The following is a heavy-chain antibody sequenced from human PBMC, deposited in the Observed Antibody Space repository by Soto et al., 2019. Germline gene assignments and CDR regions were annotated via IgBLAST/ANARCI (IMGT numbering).Heavy chain of an antibody. CDR1: GHTFTHYY. CDR3: ARDLAAGNH. J-gene: IGHJ5*02. CDR2: INPASGST. D-gene: IGHD6-13*01. V-gene: IGHV1-46*01. Sequence: QVQLVQSGAEVKKPGASVKASCRTSGHTFTHYYIHWVRQAPGQGLEWLGIINPASGSTNYAQDFQGRVPFTMDTSTTTVYRELSGLRAEDTAIFYCARDLAAGNHWGQGTLATVSS.